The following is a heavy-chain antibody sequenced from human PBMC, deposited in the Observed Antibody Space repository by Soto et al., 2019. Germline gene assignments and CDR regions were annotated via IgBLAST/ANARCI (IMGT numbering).Heavy chain of an antibody. D-gene: IGHD3-16*01. V-gene: IGHV3-74*01. J-gene: IGHJ6*03. CDR2: IKSDGSST. CDR1: GFTFSSYW. CDR3: ARRGLRAYYMDV. Sequence: EVQLVESGGGLVQPGGSLRLSCAASGFTFSSYWMHWVRQAPGKGLVWVSRIKSDGSSTNYADSVKGRFTISRDNAKNTLYLQMNSLGAEDTAVYYCARRGLRAYYMDVWGKGTTVTVSS.